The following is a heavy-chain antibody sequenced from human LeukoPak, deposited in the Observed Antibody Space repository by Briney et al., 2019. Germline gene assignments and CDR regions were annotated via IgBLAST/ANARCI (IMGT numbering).Heavy chain of an antibody. D-gene: IGHD6-19*01. CDR3: ATGSSGWYPLDY. CDR1: GFTVSSNY. V-gene: IGHV3-53*01. CDR2: IYSGGST. J-gene: IGHJ4*02. Sequence: PGGSLRLSCAASGFTVSSNYMSWVRQAPGKGLEWVSVIYSGGSTYYADSVKGRFTISRDNSKNTLYPQMNSLRAEDTAVYYCATGSSGWYPLDYWGQGTLVTVSS.